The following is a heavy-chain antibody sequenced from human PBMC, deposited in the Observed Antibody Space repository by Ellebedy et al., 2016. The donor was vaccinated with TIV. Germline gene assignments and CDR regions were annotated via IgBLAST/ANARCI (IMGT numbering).Heavy chain of an antibody. CDR2: IYHGGTT. CDR1: GGSISTYY. V-gene: IGHV4-59*01. Sequence: SETLSLXXTVSGGSISTYYWSWIRQPPGKGLEWIGYIYHGGTTNYNPSLMSRVTFSVDTSQNEFSLRLTSVTAADTAVYFCARDDGWLTRFDYWGQGIQVTVSS. J-gene: IGHJ4*02. D-gene: IGHD3-9*01. CDR3: ARDDGWLTRFDY.